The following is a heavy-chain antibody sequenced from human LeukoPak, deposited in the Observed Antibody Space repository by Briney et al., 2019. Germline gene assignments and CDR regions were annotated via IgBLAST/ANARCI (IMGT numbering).Heavy chain of an antibody. CDR3: AKGSYYDSSGSYYFDY. Sequence: GGSLRLSCAASGFTFSSYAMSWVRQAPGKGLEWVSGISGSGDNTYYADSVKGRFTISRDNSKNTLYVQVNSLGTEDTAAYYCAKGSYYDSSGSYYFDYWGQGTLVTVSS. CDR2: ISGSGDNT. CDR1: GFTFSSYA. D-gene: IGHD3-22*01. V-gene: IGHV3-23*01. J-gene: IGHJ4*02.